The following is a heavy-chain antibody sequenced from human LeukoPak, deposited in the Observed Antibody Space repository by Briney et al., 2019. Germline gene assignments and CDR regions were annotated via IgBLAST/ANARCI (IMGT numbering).Heavy chain of an antibody. CDR1: GFTVSSNY. V-gene: IGHV3-53*01. J-gene: IGHJ4*02. CDR3: AKDRAYYYESSGYYPGGDY. D-gene: IGHD3-22*01. CDR2: IYSGGST. Sequence: GGSLRLSGAASGFTVSSNYMRRVRQAPGKGLEWGSVIYSGGSTYYADFVKGRFTISRDNSKNTPYLQLNRLRAGDTAVYYCAKDRAYYYESSGYYPGGDYWGQGTLVTASS.